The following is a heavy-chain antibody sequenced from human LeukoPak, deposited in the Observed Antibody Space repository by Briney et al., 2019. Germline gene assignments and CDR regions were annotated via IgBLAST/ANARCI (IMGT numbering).Heavy chain of an antibody. CDR1: GGSFSGYY. CDR2: INHSGST. V-gene: IGHV4-34*01. J-gene: IGHJ3*02. D-gene: IGHD1-1*01. CDR3: ARGSMEAFDI. Sequence: SETLSLTCAVYGGSFSGYYWSWIRQPPGKGLEWIGEINHSGSTNYNPSLKSQVTISVDTSKNQFSLKLSSVTAADTAVYYCARGSMEAFDIWGQGTMVTVSS.